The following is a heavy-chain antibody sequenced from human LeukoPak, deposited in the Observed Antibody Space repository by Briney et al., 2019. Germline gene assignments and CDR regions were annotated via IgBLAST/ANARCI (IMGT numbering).Heavy chain of an antibody. CDR2: INHSGST. CDR1: GGSFSGYY. V-gene: IGHV4-34*01. J-gene: IGHJ5*02. D-gene: IGHD6-13*01. Sequence: SETLSLTCAVYGGSFSGYYWSWIRQPPGKGLEWIGEINHSGSTNYNPSLKSRVTISVDTSKNQFSLNLSSVTAADTAVYYCASASSRRGWFDPWGQGTLVTVSS. CDR3: ASASSRRGWFDP.